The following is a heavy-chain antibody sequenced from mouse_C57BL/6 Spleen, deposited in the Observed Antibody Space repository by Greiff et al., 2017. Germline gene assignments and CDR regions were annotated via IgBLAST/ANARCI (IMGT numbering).Heavy chain of an antibody. D-gene: IGHD2-3*01. CDR2: INPNNGGT. CDR1: GYTFTDYN. J-gene: IGHJ2*01. CDR3: ARRDDGYPYYFDY. Sequence: VQLQQSGPELVKPGASVKIPCKASGYTFTDYNMDWVKQSHGKSLEWIGDINPNNGGTIYNQKFKGKATLTVDKSSSTAYMELRSLTSEDTAVYYCARRDDGYPYYFDYWGQGTTLTVSS. V-gene: IGHV1-18*01.